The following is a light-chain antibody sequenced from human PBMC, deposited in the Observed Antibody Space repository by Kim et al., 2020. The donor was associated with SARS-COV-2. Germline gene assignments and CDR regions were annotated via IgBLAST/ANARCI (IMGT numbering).Light chain of an antibody. Sequence: APVEDRVTITCRASQGISSYLAWYQQKPGKAPKLLIDAASTLQSGVPSRFSGSGSGTDFTLTISSLQTEDFATYYCQQLDSYPRTFGQGTKVDIK. CDR1: QGISSY. CDR2: AAS. CDR3: QQLDSYPRT. V-gene: IGKV1-9*01. J-gene: IGKJ1*01.